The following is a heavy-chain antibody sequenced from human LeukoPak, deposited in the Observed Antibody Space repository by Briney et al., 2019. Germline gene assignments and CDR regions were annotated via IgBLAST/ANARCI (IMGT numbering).Heavy chain of an antibody. CDR3: ARGTLEQWLAFDY. CDR2: IYSGGST. V-gene: IGHV3-53*01. J-gene: IGHJ4*02. D-gene: IGHD6-19*01. CDR1: GFTVSSNY. Sequence: GGSLRLSCAASGFTVSSNYMSWVRQAPGKGLEWVSVIYSGGSTYYADSVKGRFTIPRDNSKNTLYLQMNSLRAEDTAVYYCARGTLEQWLAFDYWGQGTLVTVSS.